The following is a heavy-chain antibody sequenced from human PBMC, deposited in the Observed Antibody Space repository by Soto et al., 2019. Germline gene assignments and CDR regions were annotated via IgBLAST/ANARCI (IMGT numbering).Heavy chain of an antibody. Sequence: VQLVQSGAEVKKPGSSVKVSCKASGGPFSSYAISWVRQAPGQGLEWMGGIIPIFSTADYAQKFQGRVTITADESTSTAYMELSSLRSEDTAVYYCATGYDTSGYYGAGLDYWGQGTLVTVSS. CDR3: ATGYDTSGYYGAGLDY. V-gene: IGHV1-69*01. J-gene: IGHJ4*02. D-gene: IGHD3-22*01. CDR1: GGPFSSYA. CDR2: IIPIFSTA.